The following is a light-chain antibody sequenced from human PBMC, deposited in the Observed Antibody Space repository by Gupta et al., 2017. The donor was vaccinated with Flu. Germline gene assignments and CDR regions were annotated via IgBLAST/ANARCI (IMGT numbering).Light chain of an antibody. J-gene: IGKJ1*01. CDR3: QQYKNWPPVT. CDR1: QSVSSD. CDR2: GAS. V-gene: IGKV3-15*01. Sequence: EIVMTQSPATLSVSPGERATLSCRASQSVSSDLAWYQQKPGQAPRLLIFGASTRDTGIPARFSGSGFGKDFPLTISSRQSEDFAVYYCQQYKNWPPVTFGQGTKGEIK.